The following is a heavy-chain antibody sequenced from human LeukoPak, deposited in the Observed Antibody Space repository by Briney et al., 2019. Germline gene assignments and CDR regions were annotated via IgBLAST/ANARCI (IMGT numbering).Heavy chain of an antibody. V-gene: IGHV4-34*01. CDR1: GGSFSGYY. J-gene: IGHJ4*02. Sequence: SETLSLTCAVYGGSFSGYYWSRVRQPPGKGLEWIGEINHSGSTNYNPSLKSRVTISVDTSKNQFSLKLSSVTAADAAVYYCARVWAGKIDYWGQGTLVTVSS. CDR2: INHSGST. CDR3: ARVWAGKIDY. D-gene: IGHD6-19*01.